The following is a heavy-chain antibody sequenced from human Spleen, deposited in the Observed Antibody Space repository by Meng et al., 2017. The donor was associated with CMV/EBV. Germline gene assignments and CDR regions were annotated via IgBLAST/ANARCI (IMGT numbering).Heavy chain of an antibody. Sequence: ASVKVSCKASGYRFTDHYFHWVRQAPGQGLEWMGWIYPNSGGTYYAQKFQGRLTVTRDTSISTGYMELSSLGSADTAVYYCARDNDWGPYYWGQGTLVTVSS. J-gene: IGHJ4*02. CDR3: ARDNDWGPYY. V-gene: IGHV1-2*02. CDR1: GYRFTDHY. D-gene: IGHD7-27*01. CDR2: IYPNSGGT.